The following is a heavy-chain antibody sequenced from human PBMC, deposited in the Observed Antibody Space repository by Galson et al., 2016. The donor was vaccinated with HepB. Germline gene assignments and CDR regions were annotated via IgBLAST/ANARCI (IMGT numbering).Heavy chain of an antibody. V-gene: IGHV4-30-4*01. Sequence: LSLTCTVSGDSVTSSNWWSWVRQPPGKGLEWIGYIYDSGNTFYNPSLDSRITILMHTSKTQFSLRLSSVTAADTAVYFCARGPPEGCGSGTCYLGAFDVWGQGTPVTVSS. CDR3: ARGPPEGCGSGTCYLGAFDV. CDR2: IYDSGNT. CDR1: GDSVTSSNW. D-gene: IGHD2-15*01. J-gene: IGHJ3*01.